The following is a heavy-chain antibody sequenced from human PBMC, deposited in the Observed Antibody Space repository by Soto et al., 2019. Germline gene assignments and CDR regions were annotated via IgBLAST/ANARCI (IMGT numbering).Heavy chain of an antibody. CDR2: INIDGSDT. Sequence: GGSLRLSCAASGFTFTSYWMHWVRQVPGKGLVWVSHINIDGSDTTYADSVKGRFTISRDNTKNTLYLQMNSLRAEDTAVYYCAKAQSVVVETAFGLDPFDLWGQGTMVTVSS. D-gene: IGHD2-21*02. J-gene: IGHJ3*01. CDR1: GFTFTSYW. V-gene: IGHV3-74*01. CDR3: AKAQSVVVETAFGLDPFDL.